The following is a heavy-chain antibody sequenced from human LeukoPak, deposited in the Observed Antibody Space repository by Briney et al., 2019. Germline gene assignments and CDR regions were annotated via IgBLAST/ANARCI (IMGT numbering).Heavy chain of an antibody. CDR1: GFTFSSYE. Sequence: GGSLRLSCAASGFTFSSYEMNWVRQAPGKGLQWVSYISSSTSIIYYADSVKGRFTISRDNAKNSLYLQMNSLRDEDTAVYYCARDGGKGGNSDYWGQGTLVTVSS. CDR2: ISSSTSII. CDR3: ARDGGKGGNSDY. V-gene: IGHV3-48*02. D-gene: IGHD2-15*01. J-gene: IGHJ4*02.